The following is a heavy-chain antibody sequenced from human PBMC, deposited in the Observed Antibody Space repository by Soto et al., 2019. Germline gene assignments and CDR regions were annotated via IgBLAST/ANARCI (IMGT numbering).Heavy chain of an antibody. Sequence: GESLKISCKGSGYSFTSYWIGWVRQMPGKGLEWMGIIYPGDTDTRYSPSFQGQVTISADKSISTAYLQWSSLKASDTAMYYCARPLDCSGGSCYSYFDYWGQGTLVTVSS. J-gene: IGHJ4*02. CDR1: GYSFTSYW. V-gene: IGHV5-51*01. D-gene: IGHD2-15*01. CDR2: IYPGDTDT. CDR3: ARPLDCSGGSCYSYFDY.